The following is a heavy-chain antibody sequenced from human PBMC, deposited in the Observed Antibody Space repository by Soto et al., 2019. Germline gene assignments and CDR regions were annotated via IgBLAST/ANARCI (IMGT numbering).Heavy chain of an antibody. CDR1: GGSISSYY. CDR3: ARVHYDSAWGVYRYFDY. CDR2: IYTSGNT. V-gene: IGHV4-4*07. D-gene: IGHD3-16*02. Sequence: PSETLSLTCTVSGGSISSYYWSWIRQPAGKGLQWIGRIYTSGNTNYNPSLESRVTMSVDTSKNQFSLRLSSVTAADTAVYYCARVHYDSAWGVYRYFDYWGQGTQVTVSS. J-gene: IGHJ4*02.